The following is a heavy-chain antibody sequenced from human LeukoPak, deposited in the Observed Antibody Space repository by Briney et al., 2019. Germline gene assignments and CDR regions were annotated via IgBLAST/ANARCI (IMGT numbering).Heavy chain of an antibody. D-gene: IGHD6-13*01. Sequence: GGSLRLSCAASGFTFSSYGMHWARQAPGKGLEWVAVIWYDGSNKYYADSVKGRFTISRDNSKNTLYLQMNSLRAEDTAVYYCATLAAAAVDYWGQGTLVTVSS. CDR1: GFTFSSYG. CDR3: ATLAAAAVDY. CDR2: IWYDGSNK. V-gene: IGHV3-33*01. J-gene: IGHJ4*02.